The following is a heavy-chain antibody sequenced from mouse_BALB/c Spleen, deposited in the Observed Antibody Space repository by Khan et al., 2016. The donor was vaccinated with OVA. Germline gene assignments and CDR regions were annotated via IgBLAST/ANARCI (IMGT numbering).Heavy chain of an antibody. D-gene: IGHD2-14*01. CDR1: GYTFTSYV. V-gene: IGHV1S136*01. CDR3: AKNYRPYVYCDY. Sequence: EVQLQESSPELVKPGASVKMSCKASGYTFTSYVMHWVKQKPGQGLEWVGYIYPFNDDTKYNEKFKGKATLTSDKSSSTAYMELSSLTSEDSAVYFCAKNYRPYVYCDYWGQGTTLTGSS. CDR2: IYPFNDDT. J-gene: IGHJ2*01.